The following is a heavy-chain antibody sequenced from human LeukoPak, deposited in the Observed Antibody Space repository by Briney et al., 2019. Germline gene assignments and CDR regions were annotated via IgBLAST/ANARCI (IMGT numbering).Heavy chain of an antibody. CDR3: ARVEDCSGGSCYGHGAFDI. D-gene: IGHD2-15*01. V-gene: IGHV1-46*01. Sequence: ASVKVSCKASGYTFTSYYMHWVRQAPGQGLEWMGIINPSGGSTSYAQKFQGRVTMTRDMSTSTVYMELSSLRSEDTAVYYCARVEDCSGGSCYGHGAFDIWGQGTMVTVSS. CDR1: GYTFTSYY. J-gene: IGHJ3*02. CDR2: INPSGGST.